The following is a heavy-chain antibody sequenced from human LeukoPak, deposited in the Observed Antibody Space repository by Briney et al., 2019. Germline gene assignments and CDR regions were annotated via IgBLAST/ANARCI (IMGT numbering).Heavy chain of an antibody. CDR2: IYYSGST. Sequence: PSETLSLTCTVSGGSISSSSYYWGWIRQPPGKGLEWIGSIYYSGSTNYNPSLKSRVTISVDTSKNQFSLKLSSVTAADTAVYYCAREGDNYGNWFDPWGQGTLVTVSS. J-gene: IGHJ5*02. CDR1: GGSISSSSYY. D-gene: IGHD5-18*01. V-gene: IGHV4-39*07. CDR3: AREGDNYGNWFDP.